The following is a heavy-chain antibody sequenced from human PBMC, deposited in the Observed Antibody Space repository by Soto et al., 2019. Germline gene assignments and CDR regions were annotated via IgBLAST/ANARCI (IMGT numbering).Heavy chain of an antibody. D-gene: IGHD6-13*01. CDR3: ARYLRQLGELFDY. CDR2: ISYDGSNK. V-gene: IGHV3-30-3*01. J-gene: IGHJ4*02. CDR1: GFTFSSYA. Sequence: QVQLVESGGGVVQPGRSLRLSCAASGFTFSSYAMHWVRQAPGKGLEWVAVISYDGSNKYYADSVKGRFTISRDNSKTTLYLQMNSLRAEDTAVYYCARYLRQLGELFDYWGQGTLVTVSS.